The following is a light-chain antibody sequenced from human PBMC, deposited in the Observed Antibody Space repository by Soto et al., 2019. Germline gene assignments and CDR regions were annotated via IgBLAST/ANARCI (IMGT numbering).Light chain of an antibody. CDR1: QGIXDT. J-gene: IGKJ5*01. CDR3: QQRRSWPLT. V-gene: IGKV3-15*01. Sequence: VMTQSPATLSVSPGEGVTLSCRTNQGIXDTLVWSQHKPGQTPRLLTADTSTRATGVPARLSGSRSVPEFTLTINSLHSEYFAIYYCQQRRSWPLTFGQGTRLEI. CDR2: DTS.